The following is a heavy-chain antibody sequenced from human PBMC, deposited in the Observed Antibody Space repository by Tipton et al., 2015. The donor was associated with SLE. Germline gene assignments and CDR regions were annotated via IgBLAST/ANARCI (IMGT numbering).Heavy chain of an antibody. J-gene: IGHJ4*02. CDR2: IYYSGST. V-gene: IGHV4-39*07. CDR1: GGSISSSSYY. Sequence: TLSLTCTVSGGSISSSSYYWGWIRQPPGKGLEWIGSIYYSGSTYYNPSLKSRVTISVDTSKNQFSLKLSSVTAADTAVYYCAREYGSGGSHAGAPVGYWGQGTLVAVSS. CDR3: AREYGSGGSHAGAPVGY. D-gene: IGHD2-15*01.